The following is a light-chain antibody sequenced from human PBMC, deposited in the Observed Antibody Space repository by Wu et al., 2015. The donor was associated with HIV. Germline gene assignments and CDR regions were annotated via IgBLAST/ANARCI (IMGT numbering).Light chain of an antibody. Sequence: DIQMTQSPSSVSASVGDRVTITCRASQGITSWLAWYQQKPGKAPKLLIYAASSLQSGAPSRFSGSGFGTDFTLTISSLEPEDFAVYYCQQRSNWPLFTFGPGTKVDIK. CDR1: QGITSW. V-gene: IGKV1-12*01. CDR2: AAS. J-gene: IGKJ3*01. CDR3: QQRSNWPLFT.